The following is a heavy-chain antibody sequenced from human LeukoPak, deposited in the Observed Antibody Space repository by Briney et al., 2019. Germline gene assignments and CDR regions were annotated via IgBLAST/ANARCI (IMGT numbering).Heavy chain of an antibody. D-gene: IGHD5-24*01. CDR2: INPSGGST. CDR3: ASSGYKSRTFDP. Sequence: ASVKVSCKASGYTFTSYYMHWVRQAPGLGLEWMGIINPSGGSTSYAQKFQGRVTMTRDTSTSTVYMELSRLRSEDTAVYYCASSGYKSRTFDPWGQGTLVTVSS. CDR1: GYTFTSYY. J-gene: IGHJ5*02. V-gene: IGHV1-46*03.